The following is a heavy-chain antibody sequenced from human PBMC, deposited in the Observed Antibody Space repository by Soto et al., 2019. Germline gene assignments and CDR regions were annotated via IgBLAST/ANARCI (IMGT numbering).Heavy chain of an antibody. J-gene: IGHJ5*02. CDR3: VKNSGWFNT. CDR1: GFTFGTPD. Sequence: QLLQSGGGLVQPGGSLTPSGAASGFTFGTPDMSWVRQAPGEGLEWVSTIDGRGGITYYADSVKGRFTISRDNSRNTVYLQMNSLRGDDTALYYCVKNSGWFNTWGQGALVTVSS. V-gene: IGHV3-23*01. CDR2: IDGRGGIT. D-gene: IGHD3-10*01.